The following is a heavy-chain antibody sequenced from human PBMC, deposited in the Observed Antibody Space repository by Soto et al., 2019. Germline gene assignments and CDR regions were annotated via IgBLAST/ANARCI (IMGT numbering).Heavy chain of an antibody. CDR3: ARDRPLWELIPGDYNYYGMDV. J-gene: IGHJ6*02. CDR1: GYTFRNYG. Sequence: ASVKVSCKASGYTFRNYGISWVRQAPGRGLEWMGWISGYNGNTFYAQKVQDRVTLTTDTSTSTAYMDLRSLRSDDRAVYYCARDRPLWELIPGDYNYYGMDVWGQGTTVTVSS. D-gene: IGHD1-26*01. CDR2: ISGYNGNT. V-gene: IGHV1-18*01.